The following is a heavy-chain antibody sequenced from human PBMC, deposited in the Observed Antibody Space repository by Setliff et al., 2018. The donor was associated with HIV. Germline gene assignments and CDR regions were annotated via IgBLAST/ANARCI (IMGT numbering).Heavy chain of an antibody. D-gene: IGHD3-22*01. V-gene: IGHV3-49*04. CDR2: IRSKTYGGTT. CDR1: GFTFGDYG. J-gene: IGHJ1*01. CDR3: TRDNYDSSGHSTEEHFQH. Sequence: GESLRLSCTTSGFTFGDYGLNWVRQAPGRGLEWVGFIRSKTYGGTTDFAASVKGRFTISRDDSKSIAYLQMNSLKTEDTAVYYCTRDNYDSSGHSTEEHFQHWGQGTLVTVSS.